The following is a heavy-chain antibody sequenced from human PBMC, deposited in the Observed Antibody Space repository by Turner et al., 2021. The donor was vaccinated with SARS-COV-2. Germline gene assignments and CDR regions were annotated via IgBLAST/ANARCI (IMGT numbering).Heavy chain of an antibody. V-gene: IGHV3-23*01. Sequence: EVQLLESGGGLVQPGGSLRLSRAASGITFNNFAMSWVGQAPGKGLEWVSFLSGSGDSTYHADSMRGRFTISRDNSKNTLYLQMNSLRAEDTAVYYCAKVGGWELRRKWFFDLWGRGTLVSVSS. CDR3: AKVGGWELRRKWFFDL. D-gene: IGHD1-26*01. CDR1: GITFNNFA. CDR2: LSGSGDST. J-gene: IGHJ2*01.